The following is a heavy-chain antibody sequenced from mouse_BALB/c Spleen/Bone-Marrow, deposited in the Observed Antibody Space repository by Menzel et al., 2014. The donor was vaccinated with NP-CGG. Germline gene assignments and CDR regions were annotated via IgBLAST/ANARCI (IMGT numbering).Heavy chain of an antibody. V-gene: IGHV2-2*02. J-gene: IGHJ4*01. CDR3: AREEFYAMDY. Sequence: QAQLKESGPGLVQPSQSLSITCTVAGFSLTSYGVHWVRHSLGKGLEWLGVIWSGGSTDYNASFISRLSISKDNSKSQVFFKMNSPQANDTAIYYCAREEFYAMDYWGQGTSVTVSS. CDR2: IWSGGST. CDR1: GFSLTSYG.